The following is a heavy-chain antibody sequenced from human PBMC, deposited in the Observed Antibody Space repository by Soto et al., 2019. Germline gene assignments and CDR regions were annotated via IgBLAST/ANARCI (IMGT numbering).Heavy chain of an antibody. D-gene: IGHD6-25*01. V-gene: IGHV3-23*01. CDR2: ISGSGGTT. Sequence: EVQLLESGGGLVQPGRSLRLSCAASGFTFSNYAMSWVRQAPGQGLDWVSAISGSGGTTYYADSVKGRFTISRDNSKNTLFLQMNSLRAEDAAVYYCAKFFVETGSNSGWPWSFRYWGQGTLVTVSS. CDR1: GFTFSNYA. CDR3: AKFFVETGSNSGWPWSFRY. J-gene: IGHJ4*02.